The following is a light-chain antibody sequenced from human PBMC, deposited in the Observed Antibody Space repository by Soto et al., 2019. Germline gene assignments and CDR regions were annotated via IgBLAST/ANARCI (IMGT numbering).Light chain of an antibody. CDR2: SNN. J-gene: IGLJ2*01. CDR1: SSNIGSNT. V-gene: IGLV1-44*01. Sequence: QSVLTQPPSASGTPGQRVAISCSGSSSNIGSNTVNWYQQLPGTAPKLLIYSNNQRPSGVPDRFSGSKSGTSGSLAISGLQSGDEAHYYCAAWDDSVNGVVFGGGTKVTVL. CDR3: AAWDDSVNGVV.